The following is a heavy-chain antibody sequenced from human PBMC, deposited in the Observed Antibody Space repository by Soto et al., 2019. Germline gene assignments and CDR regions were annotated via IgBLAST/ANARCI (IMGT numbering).Heavy chain of an antibody. Sequence: PSETLSLTCTFSVGSIISGGYYWSWIRQHPGKGLEWIGYIYYSGSTYYNPSLKSRVTISVDTSKNQFSLKLSSVTAADTAVYYCARYDDYVWGLDYWGQGTLVTVSS. D-gene: IGHD3-16*01. CDR3: ARYDDYVWGLDY. V-gene: IGHV4-31*03. CDR1: VGSIISGGYY. CDR2: IYYSGST. J-gene: IGHJ4*02.